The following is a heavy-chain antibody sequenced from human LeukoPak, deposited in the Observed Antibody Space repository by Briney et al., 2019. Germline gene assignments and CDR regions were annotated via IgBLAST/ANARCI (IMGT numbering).Heavy chain of an antibody. D-gene: IGHD6-19*01. CDR1: GYTFTGYY. J-gene: IGHJ4*02. V-gene: IGHV1-2*06. CDR2: INPNSGGT. Sequence: ASVKVSCKASGYTFTGYYMHWVRQAPGQGLEWMGRINPNSGGTNYAQKFQGRVTMTRDTSISTAYMELSRLRSDDTAVYYCARDANSGWYYHFDYWGQGALVTVSS. CDR3: ARDANSGWYYHFDY.